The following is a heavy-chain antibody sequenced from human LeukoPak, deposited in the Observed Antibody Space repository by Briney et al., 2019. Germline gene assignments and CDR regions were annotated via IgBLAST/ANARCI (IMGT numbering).Heavy chain of an antibody. CDR2: ISAYNGDT. Sequence: GASVKVSCKASDYTFSNSGISWVRQAPGQGLAWMGWISAYNGDTNYAQKFQGRVTMTTDTSTSTAYMELSSLRAEDTAVYYCAKLGYCSGGSCYGPGMDVWGQGTTVTVSS. CDR1: DYTFSNSG. V-gene: IGHV1-18*01. D-gene: IGHD2-15*01. CDR3: AKLGYCSGGSCYGPGMDV. J-gene: IGHJ6*02.